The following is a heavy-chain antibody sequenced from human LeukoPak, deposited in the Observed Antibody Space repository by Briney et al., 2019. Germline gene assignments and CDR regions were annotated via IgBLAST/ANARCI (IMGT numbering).Heavy chain of an antibody. CDR1: GFTLSSYP. Sequence: GVSLRLSCAASGFTLSSYPMIWVRQVPGKGLEWVSTLDATGAYTYYADSVRGRFTISRDNSKNTVWLQMNSLRAEDTAVYSCAKLSSEAATDYWGQGTLVTVSS. CDR2: LDATGAYT. D-gene: IGHD2-15*01. J-gene: IGHJ4*02. CDR3: AKLSSEAATDY. V-gene: IGHV3-23*01.